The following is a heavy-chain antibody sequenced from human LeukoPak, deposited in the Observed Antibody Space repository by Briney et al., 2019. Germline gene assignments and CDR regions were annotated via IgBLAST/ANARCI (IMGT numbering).Heavy chain of an antibody. J-gene: IGHJ4*02. CDR3: AKDWGRGSYFDY. CDR2: ISGMGSST. CDR1: GCTFSSYA. Sequence: PGGSLRLSCAASGCTFSSYAMSWLHLAPGKGLGLVSAISGMGSSTYYDSSAKGRFTISRDNSKNTLYLQMNSLRAEDTAVYYCAKDWGRGSYFDYWGQGTLVTVSS. V-gene: IGHV3-23*01. D-gene: IGHD1-26*01.